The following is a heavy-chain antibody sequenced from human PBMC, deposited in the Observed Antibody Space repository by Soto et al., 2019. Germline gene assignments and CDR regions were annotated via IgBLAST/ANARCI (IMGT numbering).Heavy chain of an antibody. Sequence: ASVKVSCKASGYTFTRSGISWVRQAPGQGLEWMGWISTYNGDTNYAQTFQGRVTMTTDTSTSTVHMEVRSLRSDDTAVYYCAREGVAPYYYYGMDVWGQGTPITV. CDR3: AREGVAPYYYYGMDV. D-gene: IGHD5-12*01. V-gene: IGHV1-18*01. J-gene: IGHJ6*02. CDR2: ISTYNGDT. CDR1: GYTFTRSG.